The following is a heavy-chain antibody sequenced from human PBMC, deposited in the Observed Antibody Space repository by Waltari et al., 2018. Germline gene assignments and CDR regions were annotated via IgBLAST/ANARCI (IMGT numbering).Heavy chain of an antibody. J-gene: IGHJ4*02. D-gene: IGHD1-26*01. Sequence: QVQLQESGPGLVKPSETLSLTCNVSGDSMYEYYWSWIRQPAGKGLEWIGRIYVGDSINYNPSFRSRVTMSLDTSKKQFSLKLRSVTAADTAVYYCARDGHGRSWDLPPLDHWGQGSLVTVSS. V-gene: IGHV4-4*07. CDR3: ARDGHGRSWDLPPLDH. CDR2: IYVGDSI. CDR1: GDSMYEYY.